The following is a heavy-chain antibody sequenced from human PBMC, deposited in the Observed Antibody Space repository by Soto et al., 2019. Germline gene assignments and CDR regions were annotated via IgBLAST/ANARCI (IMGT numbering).Heavy chain of an antibody. D-gene: IGHD3-3*01. CDR3: AKETSADKIDY. Sequence: QVQLVESGGGVVQPGRSLRLSCAASGFIFSGYAMHWVRQAPGKGLEWVSVISYDGNTKYYADSVKGRFTVSRDNSKNTLYVQMNNLSAEHTAMYYCAKETSADKIDYCGQVTLVNVAS. J-gene: IGHJ4*02. CDR1: GFIFSGYA. CDR2: ISYDGNTK. V-gene: IGHV3-30-3*01.